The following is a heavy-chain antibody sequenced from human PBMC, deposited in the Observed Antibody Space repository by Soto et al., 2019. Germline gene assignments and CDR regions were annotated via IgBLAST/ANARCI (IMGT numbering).Heavy chain of an antibody. CDR3: ARDQQGYGDPNDAFDI. V-gene: IGHV1-69*04. CDR2: IIPILGIA. J-gene: IGHJ3*02. CDR1: GGTFSSYT. Sequence: SVKVSCKASGGTFSSYTISWVRRAPGQGLEWMGRIIPILGIANYAQKFQGRVTITADKSTCTAYMELSSLRSEDTAVYYCARDQQGYGDPNDAFDIWGQGTMVTVSS. D-gene: IGHD4-17*01.